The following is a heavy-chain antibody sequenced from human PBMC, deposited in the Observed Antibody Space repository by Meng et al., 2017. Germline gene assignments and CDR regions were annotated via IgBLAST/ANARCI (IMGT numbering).Heavy chain of an antibody. CDR1: GFTVSSNY. CDR3: ARDGGQYYYDSRGYWDGFDI. CDR2: IYSGGST. J-gene: IGHJ3*02. D-gene: IGHD3-22*01. Sequence: GESLKISCAASGFTVSSNYMSWVRQAPGKGLEWVSVIYSGGSTYYADSVKGRFTISRDNYKNTLYLQMNSLRAEDTAVYYCARDGGQYYYDSRGYWDGFDIWGQGTMVTVSS. V-gene: IGHV3-66*02.